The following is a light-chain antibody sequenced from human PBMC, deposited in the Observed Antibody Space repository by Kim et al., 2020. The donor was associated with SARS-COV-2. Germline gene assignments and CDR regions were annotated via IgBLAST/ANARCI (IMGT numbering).Light chain of an antibody. CDR2: EVS. Sequence: SPGQSITISCTGTSSEVGSYNLVSWYQQHPGKAPKLMIYEVSKRPSGVSNRFSGSKSGNTASLTISGLQAEDEADYYCCSYAGSYVFGTGTKVTVL. CDR1: SSEVGSYNL. J-gene: IGLJ1*01. V-gene: IGLV2-23*02. CDR3: CSYAGSYV.